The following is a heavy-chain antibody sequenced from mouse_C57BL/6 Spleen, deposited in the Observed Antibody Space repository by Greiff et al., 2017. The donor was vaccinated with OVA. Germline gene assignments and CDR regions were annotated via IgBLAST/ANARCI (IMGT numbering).Heavy chain of an antibody. CDR3: ARGDYSNPFAY. J-gene: IGHJ3*01. CDR1: GYTFTSYW. V-gene: IGHV1-53*01. Sequence: VQLQQPGAELVRPGSSVKLSCKASGYTFTSYWMHWVKQRPGQGLEWIGNINPSNGGTNYNEKFKSKATLTVDKSSSTAYMQLSSLTSEDSAVYYCARGDYSNPFAYWGQGTLVTVSA. D-gene: IGHD2-5*01. CDR2: INPSNGGT.